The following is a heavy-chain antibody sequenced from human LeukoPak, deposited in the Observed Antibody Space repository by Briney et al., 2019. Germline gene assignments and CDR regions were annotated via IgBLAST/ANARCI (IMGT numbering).Heavy chain of an antibody. CDR2: VTASARRT. V-gene: IGHV3-23*01. Sequence: GGPLRLSCEASGFTFSNYAMSWVRQAPGKGLEWVSTVTASARRTYYADSVQGRFAISRDNSNNTLFLQVNSLRADDTAVYHCAKWGFCDRSGANFHSWGQGTLVTVSS. D-gene: IGHD3-22*01. CDR3: AKWGFCDRSGANFHS. J-gene: IGHJ4*02. CDR1: GFTFSNYA.